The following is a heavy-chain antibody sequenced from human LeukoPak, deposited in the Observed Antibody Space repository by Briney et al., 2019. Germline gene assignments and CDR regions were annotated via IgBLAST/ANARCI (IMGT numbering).Heavy chain of an antibody. D-gene: IGHD4-17*01. J-gene: IGHJ4*02. CDR1: GFTFDDYT. V-gene: IGHV3-43*01. CDR2: ISWDGGST. Sequence: GGSLRLSCAASGFTFDDYTMHWVRQAPGKGLEWVSLISWDGGSTYYADSVKGRFTISRDNSKNSLYLQMNSLRTEDTALYFCARDFGTTVTTDYFDYWGQGTLVTVSS. CDR3: ARDFGTTVTTDYFDY.